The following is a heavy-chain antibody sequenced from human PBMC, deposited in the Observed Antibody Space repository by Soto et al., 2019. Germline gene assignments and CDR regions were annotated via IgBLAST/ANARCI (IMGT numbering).Heavy chain of an antibody. Sequence: GSLRLSSAASGXTFSSYWMSWVRQAPGKGLEWVANIKEAGSEKYYVDSVKGRFTISRDNAKNSLYLQMNSLRAEDTAVYYCARGGGRDGYNCGYWGQGTLVTVS. CDR3: ARGGGRDGYNCGY. CDR1: GXTFSSYW. J-gene: IGHJ4*02. CDR2: IKEAGSEK. D-gene: IGHD5-18*01. V-gene: IGHV3-7*01.